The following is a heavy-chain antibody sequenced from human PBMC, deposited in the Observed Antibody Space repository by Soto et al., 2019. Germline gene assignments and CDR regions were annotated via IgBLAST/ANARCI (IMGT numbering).Heavy chain of an antibody. J-gene: IGHJ6*02. CDR1: SCSISNYY. CDR3: AREGALLFGGNPDYYDDLAV. V-gene: IGHV4-59*01. Sequence: PSETLSLTCTVSSCSISNYYWSWIRQPPGKGLEWLGYISYVGSTNYNPSLKSRVTISVDASKSQFSLTLSSLTTADTAVYYCAREGALLFGGNPDYYDDLAVWGQGTTVTVS. CDR2: ISYVGST. D-gene: IGHD2-15*01.